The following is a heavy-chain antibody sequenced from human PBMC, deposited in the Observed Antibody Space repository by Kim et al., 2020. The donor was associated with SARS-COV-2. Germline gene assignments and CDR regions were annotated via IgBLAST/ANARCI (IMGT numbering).Heavy chain of an antibody. Sequence: SETLSLTCTVSGGSISSYYWSWIRQPPGKGLEWIGYIYYSGSTNYNPSLKSRVTISVDTSKNQFSLKLSSVTAADTAVYYCASSIAAAGTFPIRGYYYYGMDVWGQGTTVTVSS. J-gene: IGHJ6*02. V-gene: IGHV4-59*13. CDR3: ASSIAAAGTFPIRGYYYYGMDV. CDR2: IYYSGST. CDR1: GGSISSYY. D-gene: IGHD6-13*01.